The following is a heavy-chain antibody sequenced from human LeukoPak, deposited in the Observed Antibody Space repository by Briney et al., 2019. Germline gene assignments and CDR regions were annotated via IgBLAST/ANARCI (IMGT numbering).Heavy chain of an antibody. CDR1: GFIFSSYG. CDR3: AKEGTVTPIDY. D-gene: IGHD4-17*01. CDR2: ILYDGSNK. J-gene: IGHJ4*02. Sequence: GESLKISFAASGFIFSSYGMYWVRQAPGKGLEWVAFILYDGSNKYYADSVKGRFTISRDNSKNTLYVQMSSLRVEDTAVYYCAKEGTVTPIDYWGQGTPVTVSS. V-gene: IGHV3-30*02.